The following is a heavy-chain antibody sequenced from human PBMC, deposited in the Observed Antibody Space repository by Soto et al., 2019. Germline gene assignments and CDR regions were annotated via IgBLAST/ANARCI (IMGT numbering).Heavy chain of an antibody. J-gene: IGHJ6*02. Sequence: GGSLRLSCAASGFTFSSYAMHWVRQAPGKGLEWVAVISYDGSNKYYADSVKGRFTISRDNSKNTLYLQINSLRAEDTAVFYCAIEGGPHSGIIIYYGIVVWGQGTPVTVSS. V-gene: IGHV3-30*04. CDR2: ISYDGSNK. CDR1: GFTFSSYA. CDR3: AIEGGPHSGIIIYYGIVV. D-gene: IGHD1-26*01.